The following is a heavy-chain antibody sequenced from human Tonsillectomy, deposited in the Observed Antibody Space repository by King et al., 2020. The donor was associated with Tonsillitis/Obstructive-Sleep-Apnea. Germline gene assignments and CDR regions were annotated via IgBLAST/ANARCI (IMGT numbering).Heavy chain of an antibody. CDR2: ISGSGGST. J-gene: IGHJ6*03. CDR3: AKLSRAYLRVYSSSDLSNYYYYYMDV. V-gene: IGHV3-23*04. Sequence: VQLVESGGGLVQPGGSLRLSCAASGFTFSSYAMSWVRQAPGKGLEWVSAISGSGGSTYYADSVKGRFTISRDNSKNTLYLQMNSLRAEDTAVYYCAKLSRAYLRVYSSSDLSNYYYYYMDVWGKGTTVTVSS. CDR1: GFTFSSYA. D-gene: IGHD6-6*01.